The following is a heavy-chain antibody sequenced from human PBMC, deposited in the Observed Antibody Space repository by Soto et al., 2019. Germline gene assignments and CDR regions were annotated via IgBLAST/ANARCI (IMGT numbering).Heavy chain of an antibody. CDR2: IIPIFGTA. V-gene: IGHV1-69*13. J-gene: IGHJ6*02. Sequence: GASVKVSCKASGGTFSSYAISWVRQAPGQGLEWMGGIIPIFGTANYAQKFQGRVTITADESTSTAYMELSSLRPEDTAVYYCARGLKVYGVVIIRYYYYGMDVWGQGTTVTVSS. CDR3: ARGLKVYGVVIIRYYYYGMDV. D-gene: IGHD3-3*01. CDR1: GGTFSSYA.